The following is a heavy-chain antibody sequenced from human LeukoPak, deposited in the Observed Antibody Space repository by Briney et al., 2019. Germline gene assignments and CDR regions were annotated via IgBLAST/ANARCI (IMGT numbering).Heavy chain of an antibody. CDR1: GGSISSSSDY. CDR2: IYYSGST. CDR3: ARYQGTALTWGLPFDP. D-gene: IGHD1-1*01. J-gene: IGHJ5*02. V-gene: IGHV4-39*07. Sequence: SETLSLTCTVSGGSISSSSDYWGWIRQPPGKGLEWIGYIYYSGSTHYNPSLKSRVTISIDTSKNQFSLKLSSVTAADTAVYFCARYQGTALTWGLPFDPWGQGTLVTVSS.